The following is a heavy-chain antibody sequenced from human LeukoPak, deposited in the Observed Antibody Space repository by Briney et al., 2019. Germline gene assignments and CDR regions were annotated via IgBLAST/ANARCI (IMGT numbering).Heavy chain of an antibody. CDR2: INHSGST. CDR1: GGSFSGYY. J-gene: IGHJ5*02. Sequence: KASETLSLTCAVYGGSFSGYYWSWIRQPPGKGLEWIGEINHSGSTNYNPSLKSRVTISVDTSKNQFSLKLSSVTAADTAVYYCARDHYDFWSGYYSDRNWFDPWGQGTLVTVSS. D-gene: IGHD3-3*01. CDR3: ARDHYDFWSGYYSDRNWFDP. V-gene: IGHV4-34*01.